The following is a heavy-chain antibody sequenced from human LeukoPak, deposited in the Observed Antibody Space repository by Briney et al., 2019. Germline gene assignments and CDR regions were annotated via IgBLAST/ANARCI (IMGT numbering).Heavy chain of an antibody. CDR3: ARYRRITIFGVAPYYHGMDV. J-gene: IGHJ6*02. V-gene: IGHV4-34*01. CDR1: GGSFSGYY. D-gene: IGHD3-3*01. Sequence: PSETLSLTCAVYGGSFSGYYWSWIRQPPGKGLEWIGEINHSGSTNYNPSLKSRVTISVDTSKNQFSLKLSSVTAADTAVYYCARYRRITIFGVAPYYHGMDVWGQGTTVTVSS. CDR2: INHSGST.